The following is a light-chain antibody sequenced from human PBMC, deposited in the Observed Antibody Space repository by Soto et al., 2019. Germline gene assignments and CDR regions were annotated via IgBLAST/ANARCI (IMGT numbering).Light chain of an antibody. CDR3: QHYCSSPPYT. CDR1: QSVSNNY. J-gene: IGKJ2*01. V-gene: IGKV3-20*01. Sequence: EVVLTQSPGTLSLSPGERATLSCRASQSVSNNYLAWYQQKPGQSPKLLIFGSSDRATGIPDRFSGSGSGTDFTLTISSLEPEDFAVYYCQHYCSSPPYTFGQGTKLEIK. CDR2: GSS.